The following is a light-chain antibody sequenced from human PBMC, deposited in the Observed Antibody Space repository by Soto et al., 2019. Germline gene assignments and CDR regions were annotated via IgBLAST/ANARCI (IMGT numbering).Light chain of an antibody. CDR1: SSDVGFYNF. J-gene: IGLJ2*01. V-gene: IGLV2-8*01. CDR2: EVN. Sequence: QSVLTQPPSASGSPGQSLTISCTGTSSDVGFYNFVSWYQQHPGKAPKLMIDEVNKRPSGVPDRFSGSKSGNTASLTVSGLQAEDEADYYCSSYADTNNLVFGGGTKLTVL. CDR3: SSYADTNNLV.